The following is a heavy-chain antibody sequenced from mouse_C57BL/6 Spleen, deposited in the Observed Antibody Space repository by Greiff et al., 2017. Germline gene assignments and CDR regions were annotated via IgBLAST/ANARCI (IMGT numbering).Heavy chain of an antibody. V-gene: IGHV1-15*01. Sequence: VQLQQSGAELVRPGASVTLSCKASGYTFTDYEMHWVKQTPVHGLEWIGAIDPETGGTAYNQKCKGKAILTADNSSSTAYMELRSLTSEDSSVYYCTRRSYYGSSFFDYWGQGTTLTVSS. CDR1: GYTFTDYE. CDR3: TRRSYYGSSFFDY. J-gene: IGHJ2*01. CDR2: IDPETGGT. D-gene: IGHD1-1*01.